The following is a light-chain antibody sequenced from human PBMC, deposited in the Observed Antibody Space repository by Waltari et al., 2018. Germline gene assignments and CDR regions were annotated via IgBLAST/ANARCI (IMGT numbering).Light chain of an antibody. Sequence: SSELTQDPAVSVASGQTVRITCQGDSLRSSYATCYQKKPGQAPVLVIYAKNNRHSGIPDRSSGSSSGNTASLTITGAQAEDEADYCCNSRDSSGNVVFGGGTKLTVL. J-gene: IGLJ2*01. V-gene: IGLV3-19*01. CDR3: NSRDSSGNVV. CDR2: AKN. CDR1: SLRSSY.